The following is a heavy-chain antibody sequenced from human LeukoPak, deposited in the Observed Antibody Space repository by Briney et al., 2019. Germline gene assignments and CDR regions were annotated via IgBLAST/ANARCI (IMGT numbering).Heavy chain of an antibody. D-gene: IGHD3-22*01. CDR3: AKGRYDSSGYYLDF. CDR2: ISGSGRST. CDR1: KFIFSSYA. J-gene: IGHJ4*02. V-gene: IGHV3-23*01. Sequence: PGGSLRLSCAASKFIFSSYAMSWVRQAPGKGLEWVSGISGSGRSTYYADSVKGRFTISRDNSNNTLYLQMNSLRAEGTAVYYCAKGRYDSSGYYLDFWGQGTLVTVSS.